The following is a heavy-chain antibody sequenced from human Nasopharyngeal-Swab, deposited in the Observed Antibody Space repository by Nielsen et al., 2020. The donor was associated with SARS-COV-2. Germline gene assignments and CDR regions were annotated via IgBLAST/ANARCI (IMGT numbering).Heavy chain of an antibody. V-gene: IGHV3-30-3*01. CDR3: GSGESLDY. D-gene: IGHD2-15*01. J-gene: IGHJ4*02. CDR2: ISYDGSNK. Sequence: GGSLRLSCAASGFTFSTYAMHWVRQAPGKGLEWVAVISYDGSNKYYADSVKGRFTISRDNAKNSLYLQMNSLRAEDTAVYYCGSGESLDYWGQGTLVTVSS. CDR1: GFTFSTYA.